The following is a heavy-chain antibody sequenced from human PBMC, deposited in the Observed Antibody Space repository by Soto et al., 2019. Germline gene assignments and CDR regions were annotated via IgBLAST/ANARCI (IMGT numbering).Heavy chain of an antibody. CDR1: GLTLTNYA. J-gene: IGHJ4*02. CDR2: IGGRDDNT. Sequence: GGSLRLSCAASGLTLTNYAMSWVRQAPGKGLEWVSSIGGRDDNTYYADSVEGRFTISRDNSKNALYLQMNSLRVDDTAVYYCARDFIGGAPGYFDYWGQGTLVTVSS. CDR3: ARDFIGGAPGYFDY. V-gene: IGHV3-23*01. D-gene: IGHD3-16*01.